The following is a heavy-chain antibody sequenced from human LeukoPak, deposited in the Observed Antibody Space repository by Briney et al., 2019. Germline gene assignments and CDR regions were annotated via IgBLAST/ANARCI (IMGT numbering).Heavy chain of an antibody. CDR1: GFTFSDYN. CDR3: ARSIGLTGGGVDV. CDR2: ITNGGSTI. D-gene: IGHD3-9*01. Sequence: PGGSLRLSCAASGFTFSDYNMNWVRQAPGKGLEWVSYITNGGSTIHHADSVKARFTISRDNAKKTLYLQMNSLRAEDTAVYYCARSIGLTGGGVDVWGQGTTVTVSS. V-gene: IGHV3-11*01. J-gene: IGHJ6*02.